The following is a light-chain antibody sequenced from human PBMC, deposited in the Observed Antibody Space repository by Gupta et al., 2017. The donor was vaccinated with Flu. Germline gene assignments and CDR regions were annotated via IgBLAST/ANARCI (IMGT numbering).Light chain of an antibody. CDR1: QSVGSN. J-gene: IGKJ1*01. CDR2: GAS. Sequence: EIVMTQSPATLSVSPGERATLSCRASQSVGSNLEWYQQKPGQAPRPVIYGASNRANGMPVKFSGSGLGTEFTLTSSRRLSKDVAVYSRQQDNTSWTFGQGTKVEIK. V-gene: IGKV3D-15*01. CDR3: QQDNTSWT.